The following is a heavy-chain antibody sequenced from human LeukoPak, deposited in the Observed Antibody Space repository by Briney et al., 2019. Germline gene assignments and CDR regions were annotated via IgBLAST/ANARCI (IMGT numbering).Heavy chain of an antibody. J-gene: IGHJ4*02. CDR2: INEDGTSA. Sequence: GGSLRPSCAASEFGFSVYWMHWVRQAPGKGLVWVAHINEDGTSASHADSVKGRFTITRGNAKNTLYMQMNSLTVEDTAVYYCARVPTSSYGFGQWGQGSLVTVSS. D-gene: IGHD5-18*01. V-gene: IGHV3-74*01. CDR3: ARVPTSSYGFGQ. CDR1: EFGFSVYW.